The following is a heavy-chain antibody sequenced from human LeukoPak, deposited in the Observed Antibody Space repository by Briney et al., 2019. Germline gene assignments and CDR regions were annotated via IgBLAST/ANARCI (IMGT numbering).Heavy chain of an antibody. CDR2: IYYTGST. D-gene: IGHD4-17*01. J-gene: IGHJ4*02. CDR1: GGSISSYY. Sequence: SETLSLTCTVSGGSISSYYWSWIRQPPGKGLEWIGYIYYTGSTNYNPSLKSRVTISLDTSKNQFSLNLASVTAADTAIYYCAREGEYGVSYYWGQGTQVIVSA. V-gene: IGHV4-59*12. CDR3: AREGEYGVSYY.